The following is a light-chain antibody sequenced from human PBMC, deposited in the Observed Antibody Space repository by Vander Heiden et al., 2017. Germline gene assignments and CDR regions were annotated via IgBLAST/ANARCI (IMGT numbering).Light chain of an antibody. CDR3: QQYGSSPPYT. CDR1: QSVSSSY. V-gene: IGKV3-20*01. Sequence: EIVFTQSPGTLSLSPGERATLSCRASQSVSSSYLAWYHQKPGQAPRLLIYGASSRVTGTPDRFSGSASGTDFTLTISRLEPEDFAVYYCQQYGSSPPYTFGQGTKLEIK. CDR2: GAS. J-gene: IGKJ2*01.